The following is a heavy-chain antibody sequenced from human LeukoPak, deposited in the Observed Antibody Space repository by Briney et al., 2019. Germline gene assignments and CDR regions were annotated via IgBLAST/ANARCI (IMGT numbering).Heavy chain of an antibody. CDR3: ATLGYCSGGSCYTVDY. D-gene: IGHD2-15*01. J-gene: IGHJ4*02. V-gene: IGHV1-69*13. CDR1: GRTFSSYA. Sequence: SVKVSCKASGRTFSSYAISWVRQAPGQGLEWMGGIIPIFGTANYAQKFQGRVTITADESTSTAYMELSSLRSEDTAVYYCATLGYCSGGSCYTVDYWGQGTLVTVSS. CDR2: IIPIFGTA.